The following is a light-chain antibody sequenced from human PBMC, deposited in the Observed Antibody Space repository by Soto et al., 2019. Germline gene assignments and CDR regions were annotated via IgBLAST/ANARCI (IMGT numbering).Light chain of an antibody. J-gene: IGLJ1*01. V-gene: IGLV2-14*01. CDR3: SSYTGSSTFV. Sequence: QSVLTQPASVSGSPGQSITISCTGTSSEVGGYDYVSWCQQLPGKAHKLLIYDVNNRPSGVSHRFSGSKSGNTASLTISGLQAEDEADYYCSSYTGSSTFVFGTGTKVTVL. CDR2: DVN. CDR1: SSEVGGYDY.